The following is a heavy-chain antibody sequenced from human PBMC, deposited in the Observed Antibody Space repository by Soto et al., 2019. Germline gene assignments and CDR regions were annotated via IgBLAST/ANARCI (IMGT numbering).Heavy chain of an antibody. CDR1: GFTFDDYT. CDR3: AKDIERRRNPLEGGMDV. CDR2: ISWYGGST. V-gene: IGHV3-43*01. Sequence: GGSLRLSCAASGFTFDDYTMHWVRQAPGKGLEWVSLISWYGGSTYYADSVEGRFTISRDNIKNSLYLQMNSLRTEDTALYYCAKDIERRRNPLEGGMDVWGQGTTVTVSS. D-gene: IGHD1-1*01. J-gene: IGHJ6*02.